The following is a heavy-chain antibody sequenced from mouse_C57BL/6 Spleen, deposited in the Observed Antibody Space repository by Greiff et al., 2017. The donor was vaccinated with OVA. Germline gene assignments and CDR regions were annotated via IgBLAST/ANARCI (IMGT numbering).Heavy chain of an antibody. CDR1: GYSFTSYY. D-gene: IGHD1-1*01. V-gene: IGHV1-66*01. Sequence: QVQLQQSGPELVKPGASVKISCKASGYSFTSYYIHWVKQRPGQGLEWIGWIYPGSGNTKSHETFKGKATLTAATSSSTADMQLSSLTSEDSAVYYCAREGLRANYGGFDDWGQGTTLTVSS. J-gene: IGHJ2*01. CDR2: IYPGSGNT. CDR3: AREGLRANYGGFDD.